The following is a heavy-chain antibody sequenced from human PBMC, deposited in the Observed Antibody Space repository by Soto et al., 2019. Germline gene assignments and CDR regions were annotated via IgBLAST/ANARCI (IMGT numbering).Heavy chain of an antibody. J-gene: IGHJ6*02. CDR3: ARAQAVVMPVVWDV. D-gene: IGHD2-15*01. V-gene: IGHV4-30-4*08. CDR1: GGSITSGDDY. Sequence: QVQLQESGPGLVKPSQTLSLTCTVSGGSITSGDDYWSWIRQPPGKALEWIGYIYHSRITNYNPSLKSRVNNSADPAQNQLSLELSSVAAGDPAGYFCARAQAVVMPVVWDVWGQGTTVIVSS. CDR2: IYHSRIT.